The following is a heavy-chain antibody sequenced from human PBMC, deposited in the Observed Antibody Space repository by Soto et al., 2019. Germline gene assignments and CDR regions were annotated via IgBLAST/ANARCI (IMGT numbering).Heavy chain of an antibody. J-gene: IGHJ5*02. CDR1: GGSISSYY. Sequence: SETLSLTCTVSGGSISSYYWSWIRQPPGKGLEWIGYIYYSGSTNYNPSLKSRVTVSVDTSKNQFSLKLSSVTAADTAVYYCARSYSGYSGSNWFDPWGQGTLVTVSS. CDR3: ARSYSGYSGSNWFDP. V-gene: IGHV4-59*01. D-gene: IGHD5-12*01. CDR2: IYYSGST.